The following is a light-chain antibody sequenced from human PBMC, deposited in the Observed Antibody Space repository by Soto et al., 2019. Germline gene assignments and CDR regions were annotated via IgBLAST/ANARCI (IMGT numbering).Light chain of an antibody. CDR3: WSYAGRNIVI. V-gene: IGLV2-23*01. J-gene: IGLJ2*01. CDR2: EDN. CDR1: SSDVGTYNL. Sequence: QSLLTQPASVAGSPGQSITISCTGTSSDVGTYNLVSWYQQHPGKAPRLMIYEDNKRPSGVSNRFSGSKSGNTASLTISGLHAEAEADYYCWSYAGRNIVIFGGGTKLTVL.